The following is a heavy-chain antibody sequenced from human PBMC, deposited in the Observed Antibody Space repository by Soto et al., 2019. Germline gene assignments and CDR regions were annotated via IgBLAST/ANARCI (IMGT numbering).Heavy chain of an antibody. Sequence: EVQLLVSGGGSVQPGGSLRLSCAASGFSFSNYAMSWVRQAPGTGLEWVSAIDSGGGSTYYAASVKGRFSISRDNSMNTLYLQMNSLRAEDTAIYYCTKGHSNYPDNWFDTWGQGTLVTVSS. CDR1: GFSFSNYA. V-gene: IGHV3-23*01. D-gene: IGHD4-4*01. J-gene: IGHJ5*02. CDR2: IDSGGGST. CDR3: TKGHSNYPDNWFDT.